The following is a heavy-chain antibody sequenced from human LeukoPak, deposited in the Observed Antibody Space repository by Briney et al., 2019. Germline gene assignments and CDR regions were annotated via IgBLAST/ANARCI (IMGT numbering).Heavy chain of an antibody. Sequence: PGRSLRLSCAASGFTFSSYGMHWVRQAPGKGLEWVAVISYDGSNKYYADSVKGRFTISRDNAKNSLFLQMNSLRAEDTALYYCARRFDCWGQGTLVTVSS. CDR1: GFTFSSYG. V-gene: IGHV3-30*03. J-gene: IGHJ4*02. CDR3: ARRFDC. CDR2: ISYDGSNK.